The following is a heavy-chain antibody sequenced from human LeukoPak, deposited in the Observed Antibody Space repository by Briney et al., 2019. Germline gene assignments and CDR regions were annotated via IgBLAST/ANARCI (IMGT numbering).Heavy chain of an antibody. CDR2: IYYSGST. Sequence: PSQTLSLTCTVSGGSISSGDYYWSWIRQPPGKGLEWFGYIYYSGSTYYNPSLKSRVTISVDTSKNQFSLKLSSVTAADTAVYYCAREVYYYGSGSLGLDAFDIWGQGTMVTVSS. CDR1: GGSISSGDYY. D-gene: IGHD3-10*01. CDR3: AREVYYYGSGSLGLDAFDI. J-gene: IGHJ3*02. V-gene: IGHV4-30-4*08.